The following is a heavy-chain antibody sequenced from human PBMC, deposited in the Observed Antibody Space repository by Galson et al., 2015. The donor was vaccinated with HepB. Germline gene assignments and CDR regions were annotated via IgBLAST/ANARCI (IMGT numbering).Heavy chain of an antibody. Sequence: SLRLSCAASGFTFSSYGMHWVRQAPGKGLEWVAVISYDGSNKYYADSVKGRFTISRDNSKNTLYLQMNSLRAEDTAVYYCAKSSGALHSSSDYWGQGTLVTVSS. CDR2: ISYDGSNK. CDR1: GFTFSSYG. D-gene: IGHD6-6*01. J-gene: IGHJ4*02. CDR3: AKSSGALHSSSDY. V-gene: IGHV3-30*18.